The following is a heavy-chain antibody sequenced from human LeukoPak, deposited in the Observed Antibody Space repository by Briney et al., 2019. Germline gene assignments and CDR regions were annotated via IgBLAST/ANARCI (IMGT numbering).Heavy chain of an antibody. J-gene: IGHJ4*02. CDR2: INHSGST. Sequence: SETLSLTCAVYGGSFSGYYWSWIRQPPGKGLEWIGEINHSGSTNYNPSLKSRVTISVDTSKNQFSLKLSSVTAADTAVYYCARGSSGWYSIDYWGQGILVTVSS. V-gene: IGHV4-34*01. CDR1: GGSFSGYY. CDR3: ARGSSGWYSIDY. D-gene: IGHD6-19*01.